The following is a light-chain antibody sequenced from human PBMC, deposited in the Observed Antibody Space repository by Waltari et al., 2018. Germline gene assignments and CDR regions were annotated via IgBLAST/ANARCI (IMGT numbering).Light chain of an antibody. CDR1: TRVLGYSNY. CDR2: DVN. V-gene: IGLV2-14*03. J-gene: IGLJ2*01. Sequence: QSALTQPSSVSGSPGPSNTIPCTRSTRVLGYSNYVSWHQQPPGKAPKLVIYDVNNRPAGISNRFSGSKAGNTASLAISGLQAEDEADYYCSSYTSLTNLFVVFGGGTKVTVL. CDR3: SSYTSLTNLFVV.